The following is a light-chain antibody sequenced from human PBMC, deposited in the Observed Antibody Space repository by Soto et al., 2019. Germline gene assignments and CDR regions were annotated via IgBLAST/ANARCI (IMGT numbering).Light chain of an antibody. CDR2: KAS. CDR1: QSLDRDY. Sequence: IQMTQSPATLSASLGDRVTMTCRASQSLDRDYLAWYQQKPGKAPNLLIYKASTLETGVSSRFTGGGSGTVFTLTISSLQPDDFATYYCQHYNSYSEAFGQGTKVELK. J-gene: IGKJ1*01. V-gene: IGKV1-5*03. CDR3: QHYNSYSEA.